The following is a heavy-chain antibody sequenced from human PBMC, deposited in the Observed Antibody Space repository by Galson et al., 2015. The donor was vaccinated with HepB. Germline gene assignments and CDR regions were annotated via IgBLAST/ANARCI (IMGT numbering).Heavy chain of an antibody. J-gene: IGHJ6*02. CDR3: AREGSEERYYYYGVDV. CDR1: SGSISSSSYY. V-gene: IGHV4-39*07. CDR2: IYYSGST. D-gene: IGHD3-10*01. Sequence: SETLSLTCTVSSGSISSSSYYWGWIRQPPGKGLEWIGSIYYSGSTYYNPSLKSRVTISVDTSKNQFSLKLTSVTAADTAVYYCAREGSEERYYYYGVDVWGQGTTVTVSS.